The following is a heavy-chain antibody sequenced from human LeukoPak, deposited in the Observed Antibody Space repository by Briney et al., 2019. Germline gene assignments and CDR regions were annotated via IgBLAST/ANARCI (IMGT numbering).Heavy chain of an antibody. Sequence: ASVKVSCKASGYTFTGYYMHWERQAPGQGLEWMGWINPNSGGTNYAQKFQGWVTMTRDTSISTAYMELSRLRSDDTAVYYCARGLIAVAGTSAFDIWGQGTMVTVSS. CDR2: INPNSGGT. D-gene: IGHD6-19*01. V-gene: IGHV1-2*04. CDR3: ARGLIAVAGTSAFDI. J-gene: IGHJ3*02. CDR1: GYTFTGYY.